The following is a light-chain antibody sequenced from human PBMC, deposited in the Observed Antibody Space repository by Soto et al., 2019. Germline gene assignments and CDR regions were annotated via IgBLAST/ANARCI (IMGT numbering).Light chain of an antibody. Sequence: QSALTQPASVSGSPGQSITISCTGTSSDIGAYDYVSWYQQYPGKVPTLIIYDVRFRPSGVSNRFSGSKSGNTASLTISGLQTEDEADYYFGSYASASLRFGGGTKLTVL. J-gene: IGLJ2*01. V-gene: IGLV2-14*03. CDR3: GSYASASLR. CDR1: SSDIGAYDY. CDR2: DVR.